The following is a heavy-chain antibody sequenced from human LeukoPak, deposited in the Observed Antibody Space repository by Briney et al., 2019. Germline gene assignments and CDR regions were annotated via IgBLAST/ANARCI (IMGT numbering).Heavy chain of an antibody. CDR1: GGSISSYY. CDR3: AREADTAMVDY. CDR2: IYTSGST. V-gene: IGHV4-4*07. D-gene: IGHD5-18*01. Sequence: SETLSLTCTVSGGSISSYYWSWIRQPAGKGLEWIGRIYTSGSTNYNPSLKSRVTISVDKSKNQFSLKLSSVTAADTAVYYCAREADTAMVDYWGQGTLVTLSS. J-gene: IGHJ4*02.